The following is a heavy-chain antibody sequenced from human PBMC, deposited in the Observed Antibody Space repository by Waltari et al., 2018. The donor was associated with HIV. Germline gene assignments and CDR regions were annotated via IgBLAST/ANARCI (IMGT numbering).Heavy chain of an antibody. CDR1: GFTFSNYD. CDR3: ARDPSGYSYNYVLSPYFDY. V-gene: IGHV3-30*04. D-gene: IGHD5-18*01. CDR2: ISYDGSNK. J-gene: IGHJ4*02. Sequence: QVQLVESGGGVVQPGRSLRLSCAASGFTFSNYDMHWVRQAPGKGLEWVAVISYDGSNKYYADSVKGRFTISRDNSKITLYLQMNSLRAEDTAVYYCARDPSGYSYNYVLSPYFDYWGQGTLVTVSS.